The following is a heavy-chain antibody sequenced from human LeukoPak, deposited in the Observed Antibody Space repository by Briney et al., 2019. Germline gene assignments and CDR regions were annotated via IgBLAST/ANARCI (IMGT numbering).Heavy chain of an antibody. J-gene: IGHJ4*02. CDR2: IRYDGSNK. CDR1: GFTFSSYG. V-gene: IGHV3-30*02. D-gene: IGHD2-2*01. Sequence: PGGSLRLSCAASGFTFSSYGMHWVRQAPGKGLEWVAFIRYDGSNKYYADSVKGRFTISRDNSKNTLYLQMNSLRAEDTAVYYCAKDLRKYQLPYYFDYWGQGTLVTVSS. CDR3: AKDLRKYQLPYYFDY.